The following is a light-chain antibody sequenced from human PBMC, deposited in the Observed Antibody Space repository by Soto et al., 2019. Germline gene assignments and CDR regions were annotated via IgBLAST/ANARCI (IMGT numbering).Light chain of an antibody. CDR1: QSVTSSY. J-gene: IGKJ2*01. CDR2: GAS. CDR3: QHYGSSFYT. V-gene: IGKV3-20*01. Sequence: ETVLTQSPGTLSLSPGERATLSCRASQSVTSSYLAWYQQKPGQAPRLLIYGASSRATGIPDRFSGSGSGTDFTLTISRLEPEDFAVYYCQHYGSSFYTFGQGTKLEIK.